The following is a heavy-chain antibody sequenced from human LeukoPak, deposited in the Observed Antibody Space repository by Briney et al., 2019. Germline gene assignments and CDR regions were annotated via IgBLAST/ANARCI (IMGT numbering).Heavy chain of an antibody. CDR3: ARKRRSNYYDSSGYPYYYYYYMDV. D-gene: IGHD3-22*01. Sequence: SETLSLTCTVSGGSISSYYWSWIRQPPGKGLEWIGYIYYSGSTNYNPSIKSRVTISVDTSKNQFSLKLSSVTAADTAVYYCARKRRSNYYDSSGYPYYYYYYMDVWGKGTTVTISS. CDR2: IYYSGST. V-gene: IGHV4-59*01. CDR1: GGSISSYY. J-gene: IGHJ6*03.